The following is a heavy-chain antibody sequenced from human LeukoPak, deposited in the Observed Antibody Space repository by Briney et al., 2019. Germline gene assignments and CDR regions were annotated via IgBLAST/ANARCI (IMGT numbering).Heavy chain of an antibody. CDR1: GFTFTSYA. Sequence: GGSLRLSCAASGFTFTSYAMNWVRQAPGKGLEWVSGISGSGGSTYYADSVKGRFSISRDNSKSTLYLQLNSLRVEDTAEYYCAKAHGGSYHSGIDWGQGTLVIVSS. V-gene: IGHV3-23*01. CDR2: ISGSGGST. D-gene: IGHD1-26*01. J-gene: IGHJ4*02. CDR3: AKAHGGSYHSGID.